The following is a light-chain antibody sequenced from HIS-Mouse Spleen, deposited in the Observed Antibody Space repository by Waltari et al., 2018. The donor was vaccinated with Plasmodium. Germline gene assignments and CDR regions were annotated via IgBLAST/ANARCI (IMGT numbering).Light chain of an antibody. V-gene: IGKV3-20*01. CDR2: GAS. Sequence: EIVLTQSPGTLSLSPGERATLSCRASQSFSSSYLAWYKQKPGQAPRLLSYGASSRATGIPDRFSGSGSGTDFTLTISRLEPEDFAVYYCQQYGSSPYTFGQGTKLEIK. CDR1: QSFSSSY. CDR3: QQYGSSPYT. J-gene: IGKJ2*01.